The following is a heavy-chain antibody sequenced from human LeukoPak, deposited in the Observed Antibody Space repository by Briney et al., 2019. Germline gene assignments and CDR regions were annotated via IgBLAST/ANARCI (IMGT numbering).Heavy chain of an antibody. J-gene: IGHJ4*02. CDR3: AILPVDYYDSLGPFDY. D-gene: IGHD3-22*01. CDR1: GYTFTSYG. Sequence: ASVKVSCKASGYTFTSYGISWVRQAPGQGLEWMGGIIPIFGTANYAQKFQGRVTITTDESTSTAYMELSSLRSEDTAVYYCAILPVDYYDSLGPFDYWGQGTLVTVSS. CDR2: IIPIFGTA. V-gene: IGHV1-69*05.